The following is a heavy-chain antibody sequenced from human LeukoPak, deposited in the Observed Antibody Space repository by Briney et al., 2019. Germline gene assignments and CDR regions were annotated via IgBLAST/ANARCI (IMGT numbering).Heavy chain of an antibody. V-gene: IGHV3-23*01. CDR2: VSGSGGTP. CDR1: GFTFTSYA. CDR3: AIDPNWGTHS. J-gene: IGHJ4*02. D-gene: IGHD7-27*01. Sequence: PGGSLRLSCAASGFTFTSYAMSWDRQAPGKGLEWVSAVSGSGGTPCYADSVKGRFTISRDNSMNTLYLQMNSLRVEDTAVYYCAIDPNWGTHSWGQGVLVAVSS.